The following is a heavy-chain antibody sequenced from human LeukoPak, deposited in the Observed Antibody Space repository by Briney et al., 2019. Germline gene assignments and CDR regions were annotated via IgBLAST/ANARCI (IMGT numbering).Heavy chain of an antibody. CDR2: INHTGST. CDR3: ARGLISSSWRNNWFDP. J-gene: IGHJ5*02. D-gene: IGHD6-13*01. V-gene: IGHV4-34*01. CDR1: GGSFSNYY. Sequence: PSETLSLTCAVYGGSFSNYYWNWLRQPPGKGLEWIGEINHTGSTNYNPSLKSRVTISVDTSKNQFSLKLSSVTAADTAVYYCARGLISSSWRNNWFDPWGQGILVTVSS.